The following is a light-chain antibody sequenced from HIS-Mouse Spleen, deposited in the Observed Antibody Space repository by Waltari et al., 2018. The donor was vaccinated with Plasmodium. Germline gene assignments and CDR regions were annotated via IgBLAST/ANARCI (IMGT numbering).Light chain of an antibody. CDR1: SLRSYY. V-gene: IGLV3-19*01. CDR3: NARDSSGDHVV. Sequence: SSELTQDPAVSVALGQTARITCYGDSLRSYYASWYQQKPGQAPVLVTYGKNNRPSARPDRFSASSSGNTACLTVTGAQAEDEAGYYCNARDSSGDHVVFGGGTKLTVL. CDR2: GKN. J-gene: IGLJ2*01.